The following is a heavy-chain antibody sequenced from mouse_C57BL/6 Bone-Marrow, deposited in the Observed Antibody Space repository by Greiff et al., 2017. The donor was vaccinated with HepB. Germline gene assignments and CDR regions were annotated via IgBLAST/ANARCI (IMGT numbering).Heavy chain of an antibody. D-gene: IGHD2-4*01. CDR1: GFTFSSYG. Sequence: EVKLMESGGDLVKPGGSLKLSCAASGFTFSSYGMSWVRQTPDKRLEWVATISSGGSYTYYPDSVKGRFTIPRDNAKNTLYLQMSSLKSEDTAMYYCARHDYEGYFDYWGQGTTLTVSS. CDR3: ARHDYEGYFDY. CDR2: ISSGGSYT. V-gene: IGHV5-6*01. J-gene: IGHJ2*01.